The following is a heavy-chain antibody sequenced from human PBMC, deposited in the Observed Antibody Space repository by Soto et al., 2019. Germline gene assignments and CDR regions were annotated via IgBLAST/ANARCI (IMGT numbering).Heavy chain of an antibody. CDR3: ARVRLSDYYYGMDV. D-gene: IGHD4-17*01. CDR2: INPNSGGT. Sequence: ASVKVSCKASGYTFTGYYMHWVRQAPGQGLEWMGWINPNSGGTNYAQKFQGRVTMTRDTSISTAYMELSRLRSDDTAVYYCARVRLSDYYYGMDVWGQGTTVTSP. V-gene: IGHV1-2*02. CDR1: GYTFTGYY. J-gene: IGHJ6*02.